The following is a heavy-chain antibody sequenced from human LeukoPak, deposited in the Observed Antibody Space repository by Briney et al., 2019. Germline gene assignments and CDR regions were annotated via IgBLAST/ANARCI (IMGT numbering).Heavy chain of an antibody. D-gene: IGHD3-10*01. J-gene: IGHJ4*02. V-gene: IGHV3-74*01. Sequence: PGGSLRLSCAASGFTFSSFWMHWVRQAPGKGLVWVSHINADGSSTSYADSVKGRFTISRDNAKNTVYLQMNSLRAEDTAVYYCVRGDLSMVLQYDYWGQGTLVTVSS. CDR3: VRGDLSMVLQYDY. CDR2: INADGSST. CDR1: GFTFSSFW.